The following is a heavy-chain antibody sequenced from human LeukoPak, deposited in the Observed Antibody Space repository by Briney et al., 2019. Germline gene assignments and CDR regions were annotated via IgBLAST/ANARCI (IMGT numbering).Heavy chain of an antibody. J-gene: IGHJ6*02. D-gene: IGHD2-21*02. CDR3: ARDELAYCGGDCYSAYYYYAMDV. Sequence: SVKVSCKASGGTFSSYAISWVRQAPGQGLEWMGGIIPIVGTANYAQKFQGRVTITADESTSTAYMELSSLRSEDTAVYYCARDELAYCGGDCYSAYYYYAMDVWGQGTTVTVSS. CDR1: GGTFSSYA. V-gene: IGHV1-69*13. CDR2: IIPIVGTA.